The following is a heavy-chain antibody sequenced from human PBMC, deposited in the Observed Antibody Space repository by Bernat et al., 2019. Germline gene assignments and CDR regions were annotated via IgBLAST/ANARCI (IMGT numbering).Heavy chain of an antibody. CDR2: IRSKAYGGTT. Sequence: EVQLVESGGGLVQPGRSLRLSCTASGFTFGDYAMSWFRQAPGKGLEWGGFIRSKAYGGTTEYAASVKGRFTISRDDSKSIAYLQMNSLKTEDTAVYYCTRDHNYYDFWSGYFDYWGQGTLVTVAS. J-gene: IGHJ4*02. D-gene: IGHD3-3*01. CDR1: GFTFGDYA. V-gene: IGHV3-49*03. CDR3: TRDHNYYDFWSGYFDY.